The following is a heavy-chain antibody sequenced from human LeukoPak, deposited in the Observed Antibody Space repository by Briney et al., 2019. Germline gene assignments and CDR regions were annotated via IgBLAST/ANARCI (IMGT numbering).Heavy chain of an antibody. J-gene: IGHJ6*02. D-gene: IGHD5-12*01. CDR2: ISGSGGST. Sequence: GGSLRLSCAASGFTFSSYAMSWVRQAPGKGLEWVSAISGSGGSTYYADSVKGRFTISRDNSKNTLYLQMNSLRAEDTAVYYCARDRGDSGYVSGMDVWGQGTTVTVSS. V-gene: IGHV3-23*01. CDR1: GFTFSSYA. CDR3: ARDRGDSGYVSGMDV.